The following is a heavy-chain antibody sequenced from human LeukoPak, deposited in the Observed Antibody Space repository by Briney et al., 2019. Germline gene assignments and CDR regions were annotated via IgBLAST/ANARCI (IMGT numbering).Heavy chain of an antibody. CDR3: ARKHIAVAGTVTYYFDY. J-gene: IGHJ4*02. CDR2: ISSSGSTI. D-gene: IGHD6-19*01. Sequence: GGSLRLSCAASGFTFSSYEMNWVRQAPGKGLEWVSYISSSGSTIYYADSVKVRFTISRDNAKNSLYLQMNSLRAEDTAVYYCARKHIAVAGTVTYYFDYWGQGTLVTVSS. CDR1: GFTFSSYE. V-gene: IGHV3-48*03.